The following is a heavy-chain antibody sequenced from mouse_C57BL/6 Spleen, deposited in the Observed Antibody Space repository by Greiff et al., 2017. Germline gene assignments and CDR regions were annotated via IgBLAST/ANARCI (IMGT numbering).Heavy chain of an antibody. V-gene: IGHV1-61*01. CDR1: GYTFTSYW. CDR2: IYPSDSET. J-gene: IGHJ2*01. D-gene: IGHD2-2*01. CDR3: ARSDYYGYYFDY. Sequence: QVQLQQPGAELVRPGSSVKLSCKASGYTFTSYWMDWVKQRPGQGLEWIGNIYPSDSETHYNQKFKDKATLTVDKSSSTAYMQLSILTSEDSAVYYCARSDYYGYYFDYWGQGTTLTVSS.